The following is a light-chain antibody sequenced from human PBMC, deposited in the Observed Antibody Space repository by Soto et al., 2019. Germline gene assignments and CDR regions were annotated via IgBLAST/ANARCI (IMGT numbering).Light chain of an antibody. CDR1: QSISSY. Sequence: PQSLSASVGDNVTITCRASQSISSYLNWYQQKPGKAPKLLIYAASSLQSGVPSRFSGNGSGTDFTLTISSLQPEDFATYYCHPRDGTISFGQG. V-gene: IGKV1-39*01. J-gene: IGKJ5*01. CDR3: HPRDGTIS. CDR2: AAS.